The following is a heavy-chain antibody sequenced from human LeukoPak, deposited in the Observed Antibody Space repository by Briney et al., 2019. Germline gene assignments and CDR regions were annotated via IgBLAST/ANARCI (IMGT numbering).Heavy chain of an antibody. CDR3: ARTWRYRNYGY. J-gene: IGHJ4*02. Sequence: GGSLRLSCAASGFTFSSYAMSWVRQAPGKGLEWVSGISGSGGSSTYYADSVKGRFTISRDNPKNTLYLQMNSLRAEDTAVYYCARTWRYRNYGYWGQGTLVSVSS. D-gene: IGHD4-11*01. V-gene: IGHV3-23*01. CDR2: ISGSGGSST. CDR1: GFTFSSYA.